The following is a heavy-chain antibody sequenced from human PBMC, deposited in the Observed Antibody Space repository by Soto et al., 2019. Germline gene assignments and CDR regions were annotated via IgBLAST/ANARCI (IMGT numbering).Heavy chain of an antibody. CDR2: IIPIFGTA. CDR3: ASPDFVYYGSGSYPTYYYYGMDV. D-gene: IGHD3-10*01. CDR1: GGTFSSYA. V-gene: IGHV1-69*19. J-gene: IGHJ6*02. Sequence: QVQLVQSGAEVKKPGSSVKVSCKASGGTFSSYAISWVRQAPGQGLEWMGGIIPIFGTANYAQKFQGRVTITADDATSTAYMELSSLRSEDTAVYYCASPDFVYYGSGSYPTYYYYGMDVWGQGTTVTVSS.